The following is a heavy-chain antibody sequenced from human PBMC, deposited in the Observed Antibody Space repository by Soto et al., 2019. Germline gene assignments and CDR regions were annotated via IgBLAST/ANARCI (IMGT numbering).Heavy chain of an antibody. Sequence: GGSLILSWAAPESIFGGYGMHWVRQAPGKGLEWVAIIRFDGSNIKYADAVMGRFTISRDNYKNMLYLEMNSLRVEDTALHYCARDGISSVAFWGHLDYWGQGTLVTVSS. V-gene: IGHV3-33*01. CDR2: IRFDGSNI. CDR1: ESIFGGYG. CDR3: ARDGISSVAFWGHLDY. D-gene: IGHD6-19*01. J-gene: IGHJ4*02.